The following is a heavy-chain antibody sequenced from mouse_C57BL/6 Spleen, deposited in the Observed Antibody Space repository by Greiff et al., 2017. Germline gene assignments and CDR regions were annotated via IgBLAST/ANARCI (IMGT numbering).Heavy chain of an antibody. Sequence: VQLQQSGPELVKPGASVKISCKASGYAFSSSWMNWVKQRPGTGLEWIGRIYPGDGDTNYNGKFKGKATLTADKSSSTAYMQLSSLTSEDSAVYFCARSYGSSYCAMDDWGQGTSVTDSS. D-gene: IGHD1-1*01. CDR1: GYAFSSSW. CDR3: ARSYGSSYCAMDD. J-gene: IGHJ4*01. V-gene: IGHV1-82*01. CDR2: IYPGDGDT.